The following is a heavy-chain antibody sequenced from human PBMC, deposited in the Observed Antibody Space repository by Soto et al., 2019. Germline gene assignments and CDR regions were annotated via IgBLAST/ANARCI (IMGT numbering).Heavy chain of an antibody. J-gene: IGHJ3*02. V-gene: IGHV3-30*18. CDR3: AKDMGPSPRPPDSLDT. CDR2: ISHDGRKD. D-gene: IGHD3-10*01. Sequence: QMQLAESGGNVVQPGRSLRLSCLDSGFTFRSFGMHWVRQAPGKGLEWVATISHDGRKDYYADSVKGRFTVSRDNSRDTIYLEMNSVKVDDSAVYYCAKDMGPSPRPPDSLDTWGQGTVVTVSS. CDR1: GFTFRSFG.